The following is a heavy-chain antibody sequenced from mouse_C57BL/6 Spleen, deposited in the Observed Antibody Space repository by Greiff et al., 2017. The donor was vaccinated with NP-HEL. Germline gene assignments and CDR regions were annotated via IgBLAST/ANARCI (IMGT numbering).Heavy chain of an antibody. CDR2: IRSGGST. CDR1: GFSLTSYG. V-gene: IGHV2-2*01. CDR3: ARGGYPYAMDY. J-gene: IGHJ4*01. Sequence: VQLQQSGPGLVQPSQSLSITCTVSGFSLTSYGVHWVRQSPGQGLEWLGVIRSGGSTDYNAAFISRLSISKDNSTSQVFIKMNSLQADDTAIYDCARGGYPYAMDYWGQGTSVTVSS. D-gene: IGHD2-2*01.